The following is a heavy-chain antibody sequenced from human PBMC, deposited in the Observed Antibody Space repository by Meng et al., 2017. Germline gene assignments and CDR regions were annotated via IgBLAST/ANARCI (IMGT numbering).Heavy chain of an antibody. CDR3: ARTDTTWALGAFDI. CDR1: VFSLSNARMG. D-gene: IGHD1-26*01. J-gene: IGHJ3*02. V-gene: IGHV2-26*01. CDR2: IFSNDEK. Sequence: SGPTLVKPTETLTLTCTVSVFSLSNARMGVSWIRQPPGKALEWLAHIFSNDEKSYSKSLRSRLTISKDTSKSKVVLTMTNMDPVDTATYYCARTDTTWALGAFDIWGQGTMVTVSS.